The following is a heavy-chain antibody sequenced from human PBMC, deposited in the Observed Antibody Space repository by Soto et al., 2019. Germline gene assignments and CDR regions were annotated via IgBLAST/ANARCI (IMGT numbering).Heavy chain of an antibody. CDR1: GYTFTSYD. V-gene: IGHV1-8*01. CDR2: MNPNSGNT. J-gene: IGHJ6*03. D-gene: IGHD2-2*01. CDR3: ARMDGYCSSTSCGYYYMDV. Sequence: QVQLVQSGAEVKKPGASVKVSCKASGYTFTSYDINWVRQATGQGLEWMGWMNPNSGNTGYAQKFQGRVTMTMNTSISTAYMELSSLRSEDTAVYYCARMDGYCSSTSCGYYYMDVWGKGTTVTVSS.